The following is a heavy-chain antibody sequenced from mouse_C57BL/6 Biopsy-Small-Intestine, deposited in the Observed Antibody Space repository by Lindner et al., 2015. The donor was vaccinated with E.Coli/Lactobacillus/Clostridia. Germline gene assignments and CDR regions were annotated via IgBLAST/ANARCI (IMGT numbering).Heavy chain of an antibody. J-gene: IGHJ3*01. V-gene: IGHV3-1*01. CDR2: ISYSGYT. Sequence: VQLQESGPGMVKPSQSLSLTCTVTGYSITSGYDWHWIRHFPGNKLEWMGYISYSGYTNYNPSLKSRISITHDTSKNHFFLKLNSVTTEDTATYYCARGAYGNSYWFAYWGQGTLVTVSA. CDR3: ARGAYGNSYWFAY. D-gene: IGHD1-1*01. CDR1: GYSITSGYD.